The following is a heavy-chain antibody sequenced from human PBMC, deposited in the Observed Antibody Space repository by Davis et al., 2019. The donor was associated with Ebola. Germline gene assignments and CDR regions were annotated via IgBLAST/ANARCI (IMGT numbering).Heavy chain of an antibody. J-gene: IGHJ4*02. CDR2: ISGSGGST. CDR1: GFTFSSYA. CDR3: AKGRHVLLAFDY. D-gene: IGHD1-26*01. Sequence: AGSLRLSCAASGFTFSSYAMSWVRQAPGKGLEWVSAISGSGGSTYYADSVKGRFTISRDNSKNTLYLQMNSLRAEDTAVYYCAKGRHVLLAFDYWGQGTLVTVSS. V-gene: IGHV3-23*01.